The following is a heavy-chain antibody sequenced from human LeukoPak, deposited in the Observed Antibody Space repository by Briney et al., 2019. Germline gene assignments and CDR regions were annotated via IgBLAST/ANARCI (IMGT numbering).Heavy chain of an antibody. CDR3: ARDAEYYDSSGYTNWFDP. Sequence: SETLSLTCAVYGGSFSGYYWSWIRQPPGKGLEWIGEINHSGSTNYNPSLKSRVTISGDTSKNQFSLKLSSVTAADTAVYYCARDAEYYDSSGYTNWFDPWGQGTLVTVSS. D-gene: IGHD3-22*01. CDR2: INHSGST. V-gene: IGHV4-34*01. J-gene: IGHJ5*02. CDR1: GGSFSGYY.